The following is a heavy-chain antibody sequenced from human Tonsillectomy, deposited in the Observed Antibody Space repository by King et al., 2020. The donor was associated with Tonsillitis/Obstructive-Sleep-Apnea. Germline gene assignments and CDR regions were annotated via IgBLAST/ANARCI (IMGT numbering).Heavy chain of an antibody. Sequence: QVQLQQWGAGLLKPSETLSLTCGVYGGSFSGYYWSWIRQPPGKGLEWIGEINHSGSTDYNSSLKSRVTLSRDTSKNQFSLRLTSVTAADTAVYYCGTNAGDYYYYMDVWGKGTTVTVSS. CDR3: GTNAGDYYYYMDV. D-gene: IGHD2-2*01. CDR1: GGSFSGYY. V-gene: IGHV4-34*01. J-gene: IGHJ6*03. CDR2: INHSGST.